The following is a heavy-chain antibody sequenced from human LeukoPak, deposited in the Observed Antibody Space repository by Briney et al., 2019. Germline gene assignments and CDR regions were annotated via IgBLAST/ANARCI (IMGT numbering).Heavy chain of an antibody. Sequence: PGGSLRLSCAASGFTFSSYGMHWVRQAPGKGLEWVAFIRYDGSNKYYADSVKGRFTISRDNSKNTLYLQMNSLRAEDTAVYYCANAGAAAGPLYYYYYMDVWGKGTTVTVSS. CDR1: GFTFSSYG. CDR3: ANAGAAAGPLYYYYYMDV. J-gene: IGHJ6*03. D-gene: IGHD6-13*01. V-gene: IGHV3-30*02. CDR2: IRYDGSNK.